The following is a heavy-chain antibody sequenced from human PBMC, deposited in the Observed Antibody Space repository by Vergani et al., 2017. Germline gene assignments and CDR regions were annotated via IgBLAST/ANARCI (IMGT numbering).Heavy chain of an antibody. CDR2: IWSDGSKK. CDR1: GFTFSSYG. J-gene: IGHJ6*03. D-gene: IGHD3-10*01. Sequence: QVQLVESGGGVVQPGRSLRLSCAASGFTFSSYGMHWVRQAPGKGLEWVAVIWSDGSKKYYADSVKGRFTISRDNSKNTLYLQMNSLSAEDTAVYYCAREPGLHYYYYMDVWGKGTTVTVSS. CDR3: AREPGLHYYYYMDV. V-gene: IGHV3-33*01.